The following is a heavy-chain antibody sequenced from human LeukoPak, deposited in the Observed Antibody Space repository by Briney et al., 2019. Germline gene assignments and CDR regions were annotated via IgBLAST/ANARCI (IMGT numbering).Heavy chain of an antibody. D-gene: IGHD4-17*01. J-gene: IGHJ4*02. CDR3: ARMVDGDYGSDY. CDR1: GYTFTDYY. V-gene: IGHV1-2*02. CDR2: INPNSGGT. Sequence: ASVKVSCKASGYTFTDYYMHWVRQAPGQGLEWMGWINPNSGGTNYAQKFQGRVTMTRDTSISTAYMELSRLGSDDTAVYYCARMVDGDYGSDYWGQGTLVTVSS.